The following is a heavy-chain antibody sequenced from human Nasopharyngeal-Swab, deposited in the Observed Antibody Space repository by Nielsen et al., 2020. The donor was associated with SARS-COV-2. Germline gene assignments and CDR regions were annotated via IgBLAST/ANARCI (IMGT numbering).Heavy chain of an antibody. D-gene: IGHD4-17*01. V-gene: IGHV3-73*01. CDR1: GFIFSASA. CDR2: IGDKDHNYAT. J-gene: IGHJ4*02. CDR3: AKDSERPEEYGDLAN. Sequence: GESLKISCAASGFIFSASAIHWVRQASGKGLEWVGRIGDKDHNYATTYGASVQGRFTISRDDSKNTAFLQMDSLKTEDTAVYYCAKDSERPEEYGDLANWGQGTLVSVTS.